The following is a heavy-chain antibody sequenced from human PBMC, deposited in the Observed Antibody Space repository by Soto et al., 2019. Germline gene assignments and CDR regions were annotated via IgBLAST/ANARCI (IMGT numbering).Heavy chain of an antibody. J-gene: IGHJ4*02. CDR1: GFTFSSYA. D-gene: IGHD3-22*01. V-gene: IGHV3-30-3*01. CDR3: ARAKRADSSGYYFGLDY. CDR2: ISYDGSNK. Sequence: QVQLVESGGGVVQPGRSLRLSCAASGFTFSSYAMHWVRQAPGKGLEWVAVISYDGSNKYYADSVKGRFTISRDNSKNTLYLQMNSLRAEDTAVYYCARAKRADSSGYYFGLDYWGQGTLVTVSS.